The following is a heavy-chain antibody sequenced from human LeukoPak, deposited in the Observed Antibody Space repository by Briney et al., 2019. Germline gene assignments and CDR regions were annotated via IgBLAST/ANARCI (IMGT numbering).Heavy chain of an antibody. CDR3: ARTGWPGSYFA. CDR2: IYYSGST. J-gene: IGHJ4*02. Sequence: SETLSLTCTVSGGSISSYYWSWIRQPPGKGLEWIGYIYYSGSTNYNPSLKSRVTISVDTSKNQFSLKLSSVTAADTAVYYCARTGWPGSYFAWGQGTLVTVSS. V-gene: IGHV4-59*12. D-gene: IGHD3-10*01. CDR1: GGSISSYY.